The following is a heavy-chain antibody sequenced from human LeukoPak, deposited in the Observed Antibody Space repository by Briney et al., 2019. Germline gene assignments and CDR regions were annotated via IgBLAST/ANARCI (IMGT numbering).Heavy chain of an antibody. V-gene: IGHV3-30*04. D-gene: IGHD3-16*02. CDR3: ARDNSVGDIAWWFDP. Sequence: GGSLRLSCAASGFTFSSYAIHWVRQAPGKGLEWVAVISFDGTDAFYADSVKGRFTISRDNSKNTLYLQMNSLRADDTAVYYCARDNSVGDIAWWFDPWGQGTLVTVSS. CDR2: ISFDGTDA. CDR1: GFTFSSYA. J-gene: IGHJ5*02.